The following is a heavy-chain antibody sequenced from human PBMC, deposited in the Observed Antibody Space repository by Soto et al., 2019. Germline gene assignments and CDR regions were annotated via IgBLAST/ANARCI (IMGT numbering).Heavy chain of an antibody. Sequence: PSQTLSLTCAISGDSVSNNGATWNWIRQSASRGLEWLGRAYYRSRWIYDYAMSVKSRISINPDTSKNQVSLQLNSVTPADTAVYYCARDPMDFLSAFDYWGRGTLVTVSS. CDR2: AYYRSRWIY. CDR3: ARDPMDFLSAFDY. V-gene: IGHV6-1*01. J-gene: IGHJ4*02. D-gene: IGHD3-10*01. CDR1: GDSVSNNGAT.